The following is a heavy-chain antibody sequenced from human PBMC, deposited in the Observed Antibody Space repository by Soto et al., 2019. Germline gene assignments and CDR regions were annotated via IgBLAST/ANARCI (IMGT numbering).Heavy chain of an antibody. CDR2: ISYDGSNK. CDR1: GFTFSSYG. CDR3: AKPFTIFGVVIQG. Sequence: QVQLVESGGGVVQPGRSLRLSCAASGFTFSSYGMHWVRQAPGKGLEWVAVISYDGSNKYYADSVKGRFTISRDNSKNTLYLQMNSLRAEDTAVYYCAKPFTIFGVVIQGWGQGTLVTVSS. V-gene: IGHV3-30*18. D-gene: IGHD3-3*01. J-gene: IGHJ4*02.